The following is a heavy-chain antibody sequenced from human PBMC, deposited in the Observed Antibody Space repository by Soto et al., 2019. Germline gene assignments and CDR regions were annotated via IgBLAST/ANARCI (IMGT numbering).Heavy chain of an antibody. CDR2: LYSGGST. Sequence: GGSLRLSCAASGFTVSRNYMSWVRQAPGKGLEWVSVLYSGGSTYYADSVKGRFTISRDNSKNTLFLQMNGLRAEDTAVYYCARDGSTSSFHFDDWGQGNLVTVSS. CDR3: ARDGSTSSFHFDD. V-gene: IGHV3-53*01. CDR1: GFTVSRNY. J-gene: IGHJ4*02. D-gene: IGHD6-6*01.